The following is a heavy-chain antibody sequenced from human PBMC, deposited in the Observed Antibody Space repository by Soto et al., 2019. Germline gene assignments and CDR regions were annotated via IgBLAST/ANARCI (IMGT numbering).Heavy chain of an antibody. CDR2: IYYSGST. Sequence: QVQLQESGPGLVKPSETLSLTCAVSGGPVSSGSYYWSWIRQPPGKGLEWIGNIYYSGSTNYNPSLKSRVTISVDTSKNQFSLKPSSVTAADTAVYYCAISQSSSDLDYWGQGTLVTVSS. V-gene: IGHV4-61*01. J-gene: IGHJ4*02. CDR1: GGPVSSGSYY. D-gene: IGHD3-22*01. CDR3: AISQSSSDLDY.